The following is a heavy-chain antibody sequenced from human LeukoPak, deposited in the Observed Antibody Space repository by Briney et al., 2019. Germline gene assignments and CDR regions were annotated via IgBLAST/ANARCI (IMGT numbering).Heavy chain of an antibody. CDR3: ARGRRLHYYDSSGPLGYDYHSLDV. D-gene: IGHD3-22*01. Sequence: GGSLRLSCVVSGLIFGDCWMTWVRQAPGQGLEWVASIKQDGSERYYVDSVKGRFTISRDNAKNSVYLQMNSLRADDTAVYYCARGRRLHYYDSSGPLGYDYHSLDVWGQGTTVTVSS. J-gene: IGHJ6*02. CDR2: IKQDGSER. CDR1: GLIFGDCW. V-gene: IGHV3-7*01.